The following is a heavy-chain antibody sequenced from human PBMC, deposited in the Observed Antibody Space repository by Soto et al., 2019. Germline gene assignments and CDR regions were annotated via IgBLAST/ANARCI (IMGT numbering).Heavy chain of an antibody. CDR1: GGSISSYY. V-gene: IGHV4-59*01. Sequence: PSETLSLTCTVSGGSISSYYWSWIRQPPGKGLEWIGYIYYSGSTNYNPSLKSRVTISVDTSKNQFSLKLSSVTAADTAVYYCARGVRYFDWSCYMDVWGKGTTVTVSS. D-gene: IGHD3-9*01. J-gene: IGHJ6*03. CDR3: ARGVRYFDWSCYMDV. CDR2: IYYSGST.